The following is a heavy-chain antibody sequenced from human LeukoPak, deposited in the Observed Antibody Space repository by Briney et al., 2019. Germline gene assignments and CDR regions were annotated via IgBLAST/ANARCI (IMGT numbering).Heavy chain of an antibody. D-gene: IGHD3-22*01. CDR3: ARAVRYDSSGYQYYFDY. CDR2: MNPDGSTI. Sequence: GGSLRLSCTASGFSFSGSWMSWVRQLPGKGLEWLADMNPDGSTIVYVDSVKGRFTISRNNAKNSVYLQMDGLRAEDTAVYYCARAVRYDSSGYQYYFDYWGQGTLVTVSS. V-gene: IGHV3-7*01. CDR1: GFSFSGSW. J-gene: IGHJ4*02.